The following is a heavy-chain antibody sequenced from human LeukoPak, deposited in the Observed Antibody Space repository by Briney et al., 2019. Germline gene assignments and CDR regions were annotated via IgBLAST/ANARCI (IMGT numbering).Heavy chain of an antibody. J-gene: IGHJ5*02. CDR3: AKDSRGYYDFWSGYSNWFDP. D-gene: IGHD3-3*01. V-gene: IGHV3-30*04. Sequence: GGSLRLSCAASGFTFSNYTMHWVRQAPGKGLEWVAVISYDGSNKYYADSVKGRFTISRDNSKNTLYLQMNSLRAEDTAVYYCAKDSRGYYDFWSGYSNWFDPWGQGALVTVSS. CDR2: ISYDGSNK. CDR1: GFTFSNYT.